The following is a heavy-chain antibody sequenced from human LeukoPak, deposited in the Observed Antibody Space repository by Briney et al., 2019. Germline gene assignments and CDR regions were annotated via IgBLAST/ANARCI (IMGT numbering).Heavy chain of an antibody. Sequence: PGRSLRLSCAASGFTFSSYGMHWVRQAPGKGLEWVAVIWYDGSNKYYADSVKGRFTISRDNSKNTLYLQMNSLRAEDTAVYYCARDSVGSPFDYWGQGTLVTVSS. CDR3: ARDSVGSPFDY. CDR1: GFTFSSYG. V-gene: IGHV3-33*01. CDR2: IWYDGSNK. J-gene: IGHJ4*02. D-gene: IGHD3-10*01.